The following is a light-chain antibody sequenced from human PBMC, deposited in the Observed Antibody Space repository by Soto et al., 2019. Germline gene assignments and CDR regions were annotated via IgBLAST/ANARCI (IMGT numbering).Light chain of an antibody. J-gene: IGKJ5*01. CDR2: DAS. CDR3: QQRSNWPPIT. CDR1: QSVKTF. V-gene: IGKV3-11*01. Sequence: EIFFTQSPATLSWSPGGRASLSFMASQSVKTFLVWYQQRPGQAPRLLIYDASHRAAGIPARFSGSGFGTDFTLTISSLEPEDAAVYYCQQRSNWPPITFGQGTRLAIK.